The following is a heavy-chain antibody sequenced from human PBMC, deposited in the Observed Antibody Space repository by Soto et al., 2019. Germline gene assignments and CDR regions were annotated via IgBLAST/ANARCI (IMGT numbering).Heavy chain of an antibody. CDR3: ARADDYGDYEWISY. D-gene: IGHD4-17*01. J-gene: IGHJ4*02. CDR1: GFTFSSYS. CDR2: ISSSSSYI. V-gene: IGHV3-21*01. Sequence: XVSLRLSCAASGFTFSSYSMNWVRQAPGKGLEWVSSISSSSSYIYYADSVKGRFTISRDNAKNSLYLQMNSLRAEDTAVYYCARADDYGDYEWISYWGQGTLVTVSS.